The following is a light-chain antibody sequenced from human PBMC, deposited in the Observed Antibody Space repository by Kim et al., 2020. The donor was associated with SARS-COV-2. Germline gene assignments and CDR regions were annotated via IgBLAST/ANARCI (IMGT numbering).Light chain of an antibody. CDR3: QLRTNWLT. CDR1: QSVSPS. J-gene: IGKJ4*01. V-gene: IGKV3-11*01. Sequence: SLAPGERPTLACRASQSVSPSLAWYQQKPGQAPRLLIYDASKRATGIPARFSGSGSGTDFTLTISSLEPDDFAVYYCQLRTNWLTSGGGTKVDIK. CDR2: DAS.